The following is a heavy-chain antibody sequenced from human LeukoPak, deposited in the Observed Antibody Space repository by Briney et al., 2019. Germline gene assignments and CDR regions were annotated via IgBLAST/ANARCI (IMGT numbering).Heavy chain of an antibody. V-gene: IGHV1-46*01. J-gene: IGHJ4*02. CDR1: GYTFTSYA. CDR2: INPSGDST. Sequence: GASVKVSCKASGYTFTSYAMIWVRQAPGQGLEWMGIINPSGDSTNYAQKFQGRVTMTRDTSTSTVYMELSSLRSEDTAVYYCARDQRSLDYWGQGTLVTVSS. CDR3: ARDQRSLDY.